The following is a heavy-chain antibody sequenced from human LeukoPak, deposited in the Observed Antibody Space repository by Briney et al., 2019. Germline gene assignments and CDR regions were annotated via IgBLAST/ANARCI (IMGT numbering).Heavy chain of an antibody. CDR3: ATDSYDSSGYRFTAGY. D-gene: IGHD3-22*01. CDR2: FDPEDGET. Sequence: ASMKVSCKVSGYTLTELSMHWVRQAPGKGLEWMGGFDPEDGETIYAQKFQGRVTMTEDTSTDTAYMELSSLRSEDTAVYYCATDSYDSSGYRFTAGYWGQGTLVTVSS. CDR1: GYTLTELS. V-gene: IGHV1-24*01. J-gene: IGHJ4*02.